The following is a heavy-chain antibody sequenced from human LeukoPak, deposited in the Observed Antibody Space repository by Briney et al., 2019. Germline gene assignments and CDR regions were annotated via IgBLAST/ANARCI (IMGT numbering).Heavy chain of an antibody. CDR1: GYSIRSGYY. V-gene: IGHV4-38-2*01. CDR2: IYHSGST. CDR3: VRAWDSSGYVDY. Sequence: SETLSLTCAVSGYSIRSGYYWGWIRQPPGKGLEWIGSIYHSGSTYYNPSLKSRVTISVDTSKKQFSLKLTSVTAADTAVYYCVRAWDSSGYVDYWCQGTLVTVSS. D-gene: IGHD3-22*01. J-gene: IGHJ4*02.